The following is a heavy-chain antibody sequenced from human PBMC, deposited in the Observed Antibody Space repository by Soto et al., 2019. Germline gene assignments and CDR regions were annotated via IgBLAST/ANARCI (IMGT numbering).Heavy chain of an antibody. D-gene: IGHD6-13*01. CDR1: GYRFTNYW. V-gene: IGHV5-51*01. CDR2: IYPGDSDT. CDR3: ARRAYSTEDLDY. J-gene: IGHJ4*02. Sequence: GESLKISCKGSGYRFTNYWIAWVRQMPGKGLEWMGIIYPGDSDTRYSPSFQGQVTISADKSISTAYLQWSSLKASDTAVYYCARRAYSTEDLDYWGQGTPVTVSS.